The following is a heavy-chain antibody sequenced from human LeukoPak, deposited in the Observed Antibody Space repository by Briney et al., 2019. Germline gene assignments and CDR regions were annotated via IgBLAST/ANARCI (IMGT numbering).Heavy chain of an antibody. Sequence: EASVKVSCKVSGYTLTELSMHWVRQAPGKGLEWMGGFDPEDGETIYAQKFQGRVTMTEDTSTDTAYMELSSLRSEDTAVYYCATGLSGPYGDYDFDYWGQGILVTVSS. CDR3: ATGLSGPYGDYDFDY. J-gene: IGHJ4*02. CDR1: GYTLTELS. CDR2: FDPEDGET. D-gene: IGHD4-17*01. V-gene: IGHV1-24*01.